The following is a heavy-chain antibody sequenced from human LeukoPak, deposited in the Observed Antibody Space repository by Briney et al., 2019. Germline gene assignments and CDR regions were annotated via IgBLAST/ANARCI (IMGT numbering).Heavy chain of an antibody. J-gene: IGHJ4*02. D-gene: IGHD6-19*01. CDR3: ARAPRIAVAGSYY. V-gene: IGHV1-46*01. Sequence: ASVKVSCKAFGYTFTSNYMHWVRQAPGQGPGWMGVISPSGGSTTYAQKFQGRVTLTRDMSTSTDYLELSSLRSEDTAVYYCARAPRIAVAGSYYWGQGTLVTASS. CDR1: GYTFTSNY. CDR2: ISPSGGST.